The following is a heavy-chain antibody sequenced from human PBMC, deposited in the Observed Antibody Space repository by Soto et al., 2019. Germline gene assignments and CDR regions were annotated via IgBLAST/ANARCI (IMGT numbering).Heavy chain of an antibody. J-gene: IGHJ4*02. V-gene: IGHV4-59*01. CDR1: GGSISGYY. D-gene: IGHD5-12*01. CDR2: IYYSGYT. Sequence: PSETLSLTCAVSGGSISGYYWSWIRQPPGKRLEWIGYIYYSGYTNYNPSLKSRVTISVDRSKNQFSLELRSVTASDTAVYYCARDSVGSGYDWGQGTLVTVSS. CDR3: ARDSVGSGYD.